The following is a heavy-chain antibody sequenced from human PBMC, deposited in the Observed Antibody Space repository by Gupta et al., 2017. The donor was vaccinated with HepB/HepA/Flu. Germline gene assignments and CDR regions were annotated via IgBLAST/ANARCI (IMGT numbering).Heavy chain of an antibody. CDR2: ISGSGVST. CDR1: GFTFSSYA. J-gene: IGHJ4*02. V-gene: IGHV3-23*01. Sequence: EVQLLESGGGLVQPGGSLRLSCAASGFTFSSYAMSWVRQAPGKGLEWVSAISGSGVSTYYADSVKGRFTISRDNSKNTLYLQMNSLRAEDTAVYYCAKAYCSGGSCYTLRVVVTGYFDYWGQGTLVTVSS. CDR3: AKAYCSGGSCYTLRVVVTGYFDY. D-gene: IGHD2-15*01.